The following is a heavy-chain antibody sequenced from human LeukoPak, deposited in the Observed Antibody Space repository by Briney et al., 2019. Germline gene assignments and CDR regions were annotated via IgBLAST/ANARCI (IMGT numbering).Heavy chain of an antibody. CDR3: ARPLLYYYGSETYFWFDP. Sequence: PGGSLRLSCAASGFTFDDYAMHWVRQAPGKGLEWVSGISWNSGSIGYADSVKGRFTISRDNAKNSLYLQMNSLRAEDTAFYYCARPLLYYYGSETYFWFDPWGQGTLVTVSS. CDR2: ISWNSGSI. CDR1: GFTFDDYA. J-gene: IGHJ5*02. V-gene: IGHV3-9*01. D-gene: IGHD3-10*01.